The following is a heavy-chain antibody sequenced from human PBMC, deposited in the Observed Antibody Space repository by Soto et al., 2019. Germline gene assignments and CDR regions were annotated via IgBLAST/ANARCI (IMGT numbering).Heavy chain of an antibody. CDR2: ISAYNGNT. V-gene: IGHV1-18*01. J-gene: IGHJ4*02. D-gene: IGHD1-26*01. Sequence: QVQQVQSGAEVKKPGASVKVSCKASGYSFTRYYINWVRQAPGQGLEWMGWISAYNGNTHYEEKLQGRVTLTTDTATSTAYMELRSLRSDDTAVYFCARGGQWDFLSDYWGQGTLVTVSS. CDR1: GYSFTRYY. CDR3: ARGGQWDFLSDY.